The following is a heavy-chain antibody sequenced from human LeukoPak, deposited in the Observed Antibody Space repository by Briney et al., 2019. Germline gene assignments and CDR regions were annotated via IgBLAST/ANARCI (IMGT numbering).Heavy chain of an antibody. CDR3: TKDSPRRSDY. Sequence: GGSLRLSCAASGFTFRTYWMTWIRQAPGKGLEWVACIKEDGSATLYVDSVKGRFSISRDNAKYSLYLQMNSLRAEDTAVYYCTKDSPRRSDYWGQGTLLTVSS. V-gene: IGHV3-7*01. CDR1: GFTFRTYW. CDR2: IKEDGSAT. J-gene: IGHJ4*02.